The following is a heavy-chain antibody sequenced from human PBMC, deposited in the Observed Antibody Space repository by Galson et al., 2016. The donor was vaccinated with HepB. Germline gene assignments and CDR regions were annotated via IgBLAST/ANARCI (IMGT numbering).Heavy chain of an antibody. CDR2: IYWDDET. J-gene: IGHJ3*01. Sequence: PALVKPTQTLTLTCAFSGFSFTTTGVGVGWIRQPPGKALEWLALIYWDDETRYSPSLNSRLTVTKDTSRNQVVLTLTNVNPVDTGTYYCANVANDPTGYYIYAFDVWGRGTMVTVSS. V-gene: IGHV2-5*02. CDR1: GFSFTTTGVG. CDR3: ANVANDPTGYYIYAFDV. D-gene: IGHD3-9*01.